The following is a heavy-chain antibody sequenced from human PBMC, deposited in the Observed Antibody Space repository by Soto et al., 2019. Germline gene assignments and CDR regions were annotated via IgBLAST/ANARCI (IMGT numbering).Heavy chain of an antibody. CDR3: XXXXXXXXXXXXYFY. V-gene: IGHV4-34*01. J-gene: IGHJ4*02. D-gene: IGHD1-26*01. CDR1: GGSFSGYY. CDR2: INHSGST. Sequence: QVQLQQWGAGLLKPSETLSLTCAVYGGSFSGYYWSWIRQPPGXXLEWIGEINHSGSTNYNPSLKSRVTXXXXXXXXXXXXXXXXXXXXXXXXXXXXXXXXXXXXXXXYFYWGQGTLVTVSS.